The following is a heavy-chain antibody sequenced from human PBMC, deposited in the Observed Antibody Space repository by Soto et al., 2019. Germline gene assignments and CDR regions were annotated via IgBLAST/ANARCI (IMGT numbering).Heavy chain of an antibody. J-gene: IGHJ6*02. CDR3: ARGTEYKYYGLDV. V-gene: IGHV3-53*01. Sequence: ESGGGLIQPGGSLRVSCEASGLTVSSFHMSWVRQAPGKGLEWVSVIYAGGRTSYVDSVKGRFTISRDHSKNTVYLQMNSLRAEDTAVYFCARGTEYKYYGLDVWGQGTTVTVSS. CDR2: IYAGGRT. CDR1: GLTVSSFH. D-gene: IGHD3-10*01.